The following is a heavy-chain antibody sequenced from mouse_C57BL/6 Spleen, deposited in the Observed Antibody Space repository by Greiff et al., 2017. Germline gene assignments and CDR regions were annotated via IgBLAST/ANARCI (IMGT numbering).Heavy chain of an antibody. Sequence: QVQLQQSGPELVKPGASVKISCKASGYAFSSSWMNWVKQRPGKGLEWIGRIYPGDGDTNYNGKFKGKATLTADKSSSTVYMQLSSLTSEDSAVYFCARPGSRHYFDYWGQGTTLTVSS. V-gene: IGHV1-82*01. CDR1: GYAFSSSW. J-gene: IGHJ2*01. D-gene: IGHD1-1*01. CDR3: ARPGSRHYFDY. CDR2: IYPGDGDT.